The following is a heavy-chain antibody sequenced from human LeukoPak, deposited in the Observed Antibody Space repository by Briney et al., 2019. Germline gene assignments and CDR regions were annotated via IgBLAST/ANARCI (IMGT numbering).Heavy chain of an antibody. J-gene: IGHJ4*02. CDR3: ARDPDYGGAPYYFDY. CDR1: GFTFSTYW. CDR2: IKSDGSST. D-gene: IGHD4-23*01. Sequence: GGSLRLSCAASGFTFSTYWMHWVRQAPGKGLVWVSCIKSDGSSTIYADSVKGRFTISRDNAKNSLYLQMNSLRADDAAVYYCARDPDYGGAPYYFDYWGQGTLVTVSS. V-gene: IGHV3-74*01.